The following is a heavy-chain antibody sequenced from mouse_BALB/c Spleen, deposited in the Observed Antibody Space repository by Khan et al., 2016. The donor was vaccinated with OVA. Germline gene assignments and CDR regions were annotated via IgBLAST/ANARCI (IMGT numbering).Heavy chain of an antibody. CDR2: ISSGGDYT. CDR3: ASHLTGSYAY. D-gene: IGHD4-1*01. J-gene: IGHJ3*01. V-gene: IGHV5-6*01. CDR1: GFTFSSYS. Sequence: EVELVESGGDLVKPGGSLKLSCAASGFTFSSYSMSWVRQTPDKRLEWVATISSGGDYTYYPDSVKWRFTISRDNARNTLYLQMSSLKSEDTAMYYWASHLTGSYAYWGQGALVTVAA.